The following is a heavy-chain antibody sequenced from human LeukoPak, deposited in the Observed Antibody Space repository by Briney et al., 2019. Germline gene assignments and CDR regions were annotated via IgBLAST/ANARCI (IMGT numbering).Heavy chain of an antibody. CDR2: IDRDGTRQ. CDR1: GFAFTPW. Sequence: GGSLRLSCAASGFAFTPWMTWVRQAPGKGLEWVANIDRDGTRQNYVDSVKGRFTIPRDNAKKSLYLQMNSLRAEDTAVYYCARDQSPTMYYGDSPVYHDALDLWGQGTTVTVSP. D-gene: IGHD2-8*01. CDR3: ARDQSPTMYYGDSPVYHDALDL. J-gene: IGHJ3*01. V-gene: IGHV3-7*01.